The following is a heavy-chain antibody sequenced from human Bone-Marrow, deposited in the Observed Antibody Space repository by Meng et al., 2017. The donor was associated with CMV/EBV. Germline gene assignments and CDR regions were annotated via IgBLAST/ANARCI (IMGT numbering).Heavy chain of an antibody. J-gene: IGHJ4*02. CDR1: GFTFSDYY. D-gene: IGHD3-22*01. Sequence: GESLKISCAASGFTFSDYYMSWIRQAPGKGLEWVSYISSSGSTIYYADSVKGRFTISRVNAKNSLYLQMNSLRAEDTAVYYCARAQLGRYYDISGYWFDYWGQGTLVTVSS. CDR2: ISSSGSTI. V-gene: IGHV3-11*04. CDR3: ARAQLGRYYDISGYWFDY.